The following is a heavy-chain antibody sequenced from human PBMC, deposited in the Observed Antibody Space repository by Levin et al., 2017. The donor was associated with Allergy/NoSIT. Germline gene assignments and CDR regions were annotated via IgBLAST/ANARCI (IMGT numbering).Heavy chain of an antibody. CDR2: INQRGNEK. V-gene: IGHV3-7*01. CDR3: ARDGVAPGVYFDS. J-gene: IGHJ4*02. CDR1: GFTFSDYW. Sequence: PGGSLRLSCAASGFTFSDYWMNWVRQAPGKGLEWVANINQRGNEKYYVDSVKGRFTISRDNPKNSLDLQMNSLRAEDTAVYYCARDGVAPGVYFDSWGQGVLVIVSS. D-gene: IGHD6-13*01.